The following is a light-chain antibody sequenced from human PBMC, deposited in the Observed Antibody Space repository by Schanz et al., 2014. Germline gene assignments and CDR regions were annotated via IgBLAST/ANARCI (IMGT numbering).Light chain of an antibody. J-gene: IGKJ1*01. CDR3: QHYSMSPL. V-gene: IGKV3-20*01. Sequence: EIVLTQSPGTLSLSPGERATLSCRASQSVDSAYLAWYQQKPGQAPRLLIYGASIRASGIPDRFSGSGSGTDFTLTITRLEPEDFAVYYCQHYSMSPLFGQGTKVEIK. CDR2: GAS. CDR1: QSVDSAY.